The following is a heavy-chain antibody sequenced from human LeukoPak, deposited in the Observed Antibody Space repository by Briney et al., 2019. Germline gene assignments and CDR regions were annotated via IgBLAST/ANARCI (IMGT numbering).Heavy chain of an antibody. Sequence: SETLSLTCTVSNFSISSDYFWGWIRQPPGKGLEWIGTIFRTGSTYYNPSLESRVSISIDTSENHFSLNLNSVTAADTAIYYCARLSSAYDPYYFGYWGQGTLVTVSS. J-gene: IGHJ4*02. D-gene: IGHD5-12*01. CDR3: ARLSSAYDPYYFGY. CDR1: NFSISSDYF. CDR2: IFRTGST. V-gene: IGHV4-38-2*02.